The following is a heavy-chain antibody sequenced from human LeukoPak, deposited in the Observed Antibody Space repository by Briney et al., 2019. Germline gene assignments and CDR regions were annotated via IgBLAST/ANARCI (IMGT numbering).Heavy chain of an antibody. CDR3: GDTGTNLRYYFDY. CDR2: IYHSGDT. V-gene: IGHV4-38-2*02. CDR1: GYSISSGYY. J-gene: IGHJ4*02. Sequence: PSETLSLTCTVSGYSISSGYYWGWIRQPPGKGLEWIGSIYHSGDTYYNPSLKSRVTISVDTSKNQFSLNLTSATAADTAMYYCGDTGTNLRYYFDYWGQGTLVTVSS. D-gene: IGHD1/OR15-1a*01.